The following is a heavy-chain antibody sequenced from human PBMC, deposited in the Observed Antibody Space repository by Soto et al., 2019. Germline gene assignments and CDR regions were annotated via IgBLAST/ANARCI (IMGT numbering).Heavy chain of an antibody. CDR3: TRGGAAYKNGH. V-gene: IGHV4-59*01. CDR1: GGSISSYY. J-gene: IGHJ4*02. D-gene: IGHD1-26*01. CDR2: IYYSGST. Sequence: SETLSLTCAVSGGSISSYYWSWIRQPPGKGLEWIGYIYYSGSTNYNPSLKSRVTMSVDTSKNQFSLKLTSVNAADTAVYYCTRGGAAYKNGHWGQGTLVTVSS.